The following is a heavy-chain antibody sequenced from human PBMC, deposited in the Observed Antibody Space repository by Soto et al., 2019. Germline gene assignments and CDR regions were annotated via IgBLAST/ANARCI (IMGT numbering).Heavy chain of an antibody. Sequence: SVKVSCKASGGTFSSYGINWVRQAPGQGLEWMGGTIPIFRTADYAQKFQGRVTIAADESTSTAYMELRSLRSEDKAVYYCATGPYSSSSYYSSYYYDLDVWAQGTTVTVSS. J-gene: IGHJ6*02. V-gene: IGHV1-69*13. CDR2: TIPIFRTA. D-gene: IGHD6-6*01. CDR3: ATGPYSSSSYYSSYYYDLDV. CDR1: GGTFSSYG.